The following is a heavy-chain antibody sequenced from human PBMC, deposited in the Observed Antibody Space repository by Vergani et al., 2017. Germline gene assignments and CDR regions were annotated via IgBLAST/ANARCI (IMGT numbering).Heavy chain of an antibody. J-gene: IGHJ6*03. CDR3: ARGAVVVVPAASYYYYDMDV. D-gene: IGHD2-2*01. CDR1: GGTFSSYA. V-gene: IGHV1-69*01. CDR2: IIPIFGTA. Sequence: QVQLVQSGAEVKQPGSSVKVSCKASGGTFSSYAISWVRQAPGQGLEWMGGIIPIFGTANYAQKFQGRVTITADASTSTAYMGLSSLRSEDTAVYYCARGAVVVVPAASYYYYDMDVWGKGTTVTVSS.